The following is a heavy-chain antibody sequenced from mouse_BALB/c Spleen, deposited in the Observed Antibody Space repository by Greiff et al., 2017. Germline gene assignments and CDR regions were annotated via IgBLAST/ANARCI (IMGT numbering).Heavy chain of an antibody. D-gene: IGHD4-1*01. CDR2: ISSGSSTI. J-gene: IGHJ3*01. V-gene: IGHV5-17*02. Sequence: EVKLMESGGGLVQPGGSRKLSCAASGFTFSSFGMHWVRQAPEKGLEWVAYISSGSSTIYYADTVKGRFTISRDNPKNTLFLQMTSLRSEDTAMYYCARGTHTGTFAYWGQGTLVTVSA. CDR1: GFTFSSFG. CDR3: ARGTHTGTFAY.